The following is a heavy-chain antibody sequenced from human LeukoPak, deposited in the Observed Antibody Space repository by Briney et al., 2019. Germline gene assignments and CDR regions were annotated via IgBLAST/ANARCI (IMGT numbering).Heavy chain of an antibody. CDR3: ARDRVSSWYSTNWFDP. CDR1: GGSISSYY. J-gene: IGHJ5*02. Sequence: SETLSLTCTVSGGSISSYYWSWIRQPAGKGLEWIGRIYTSGSTNYNPSLKSRVTMSVDTSKNQFSLKLSSVTAADTAVYYCARDRVSSWYSTNWFDPWGQGTLVTVSS. D-gene: IGHD6-13*01. V-gene: IGHV4-4*07. CDR2: IYTSGST.